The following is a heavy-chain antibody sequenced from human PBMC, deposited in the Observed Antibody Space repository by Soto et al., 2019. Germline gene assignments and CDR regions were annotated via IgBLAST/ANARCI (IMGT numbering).Heavy chain of an antibody. CDR1: GFSLSTSGMR. CDR2: IDWDDDK. D-gene: IGHD6-19*01. J-gene: IGHJ3*02. CDR3: ARMSGIAVAASDAFDI. V-gene: IGHV2-70*04. Sequence: SGPTLVNPTQTLTLTCTFSGFSLSTSGMRVSWIRQPPGKALEWLARIDWDDDKFYSTSLKTRLTISKDTSKNQVVLTMTNMGPVDTATYYCARMSGIAVAASDAFDIWGQGTMVTVSS.